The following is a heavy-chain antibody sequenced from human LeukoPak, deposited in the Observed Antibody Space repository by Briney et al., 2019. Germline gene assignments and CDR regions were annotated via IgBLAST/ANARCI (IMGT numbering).Heavy chain of an antibody. V-gene: IGHV3-21*01. CDR3: ARLYNWNDATYVFPRGNSKDYFDY. J-gene: IGHJ4*02. Sequence: GGSLRLSCAASGFTFSSYSMNWVRQAPGKGLEWVSSISSSSSYIYYADSVKGRFTISRDNAKNSLYLQMNSLRAEDTAVYYCARLYNWNDATYVFPRGNSKDYFDYWGQGTLVTVSS. CDR1: GFTFSSYS. D-gene: IGHD1-20*01. CDR2: ISSSSSYI.